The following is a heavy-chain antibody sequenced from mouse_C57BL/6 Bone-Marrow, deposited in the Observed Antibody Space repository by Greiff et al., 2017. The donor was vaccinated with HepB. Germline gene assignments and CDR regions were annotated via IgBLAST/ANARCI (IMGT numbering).Heavy chain of an antibody. Sequence: QVQLQQPGAELVKPGASVKLSCKASGYTFTSYWMHWVKQRPGQGLEWIGMIHPNSGSTNYNEKFKSKATLTVDKSSSTAYMQLSSLTSEDTAVYYCARATAQAKAWFAYWGQGTLVTVSA. CDR3: ARATAQAKAWFAY. V-gene: IGHV1-64*01. D-gene: IGHD3-2*02. J-gene: IGHJ3*01. CDR1: GYTFTSYW. CDR2: IHPNSGST.